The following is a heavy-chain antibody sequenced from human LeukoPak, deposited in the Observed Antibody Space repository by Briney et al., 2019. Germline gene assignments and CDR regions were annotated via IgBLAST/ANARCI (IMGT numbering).Heavy chain of an antibody. D-gene: IGHD2-2*01. J-gene: IGHJ5*02. CDR2: INHSGST. V-gene: IGHV4-34*01. CDR1: GGSFSGYY. Sequence: SETLSLTCAVYGGSFSGYYWSWIRQPPGKGLEWIGEINHSGSTNYNPSLKSRVTISVDTSKNQFSLKLSSVTAADTAVYYCARGDCSSTSCYGPWFDPWGQGTLVTVSS. CDR3: ARGDCSSTSCYGPWFDP.